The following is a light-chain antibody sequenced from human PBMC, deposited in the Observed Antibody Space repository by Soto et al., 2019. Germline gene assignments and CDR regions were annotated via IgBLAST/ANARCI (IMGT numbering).Light chain of an antibody. J-gene: IGKJ2*01. V-gene: IGKV3-20*01. Sequence: EIVLTQSPGTLYLSPGERATLSCRASQSVTGTNLAWYQQKPGQAPRLLIYSASSRPPVIPDSFSGSGSGTDFTLTINRLEPEDCAVYYCQQYGSSPYTFGQGTKLEIK. CDR1: QSVTGTN. CDR3: QQYGSSPYT. CDR2: SAS.